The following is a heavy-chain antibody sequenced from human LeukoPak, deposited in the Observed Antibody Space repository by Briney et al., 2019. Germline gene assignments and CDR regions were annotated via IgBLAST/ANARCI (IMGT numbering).Heavy chain of an antibody. Sequence: ASVKVSCKASGYVFTSFGINWVRQAPGQGLEWMGWIGANNANTKLEQKFQGRLTMAIDTSTGIVHMELRDLISDDTAVYYCGRNGVVAENRLYVDYWGQGTLVTVSS. CDR1: GYVFTSFG. D-gene: IGHD2-8*01. CDR3: GRNGVVAENRLYVDY. CDR2: IGANNANT. J-gene: IGHJ4*02. V-gene: IGHV1-18*01.